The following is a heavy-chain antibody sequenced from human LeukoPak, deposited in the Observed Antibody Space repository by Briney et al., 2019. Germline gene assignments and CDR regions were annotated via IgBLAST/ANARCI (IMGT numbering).Heavy chain of an antibody. J-gene: IGHJ5*02. CDR3: AKDRGRDNWFDP. CDR2: ISGSGGST. CDR1: GFTFSSYA. V-gene: IGHV3-23*01. Sequence: GGSLRLSCAASGFTFSSYAMSWVRQAPGKGLECVSAISGSGGSTYYADSVKGRFTISRDNSKNTLYLQMNSLRAEDTAVYYCAKDRGRDNWFDPWGQGTLVTVSS.